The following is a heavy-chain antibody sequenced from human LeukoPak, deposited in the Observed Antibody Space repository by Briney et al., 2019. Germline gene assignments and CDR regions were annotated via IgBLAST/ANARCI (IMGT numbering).Heavy chain of an antibody. CDR3: ARKVSGDFDY. V-gene: IGHV1-2*02. CDR1: GGTFSSYA. CDR2: INPNSGGT. J-gene: IGHJ4*02. Sequence: GSSVKVSCKASGGTFSSYAISWVRQAPGQGLEWMGWINPNSGGTNYAQKFQGRVTMTRDTSISTAYMELSRLRYDDTAVYRCARKVSGDFDYWGQGTLVTVSS. D-gene: IGHD7-27*01.